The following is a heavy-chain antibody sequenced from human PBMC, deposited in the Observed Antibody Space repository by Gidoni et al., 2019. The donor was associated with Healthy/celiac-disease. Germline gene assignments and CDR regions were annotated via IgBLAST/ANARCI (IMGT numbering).Heavy chain of an antibody. CDR2: VYHSGST. CDR1: GYSISSGYY. D-gene: IGHD6-13*01. CDR3: AREGEDSSSWS. J-gene: IGHJ5*02. V-gene: IGHV4-38-2*02. Sequence: QVKLQESGPGLVTPSETLSLTCTVSGYSISSGYYWGWNRQPPGKGLEWIGSVYHSGSTYSNPSLKSRVTISVDTSKNQFSLKLSSVTAADTAVYYCAREGEDSSSWSWGQGTLVTVSS.